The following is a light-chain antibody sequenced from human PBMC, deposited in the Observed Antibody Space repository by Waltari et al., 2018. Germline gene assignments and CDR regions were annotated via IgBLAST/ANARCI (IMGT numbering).Light chain of an antibody. CDR3: QQSYSTTT. J-gene: IGKJ4*01. CDR1: PTISNN. Sequence: DIQMTQSPSSLSASVGDRVTITCRARPTISNNLNWYHQKPGKAPTLLIYAASTLQSGVPSRFSGSGSGTDFTLTISSLQPEDSATYYCQQSYSTTTFGGGTK. CDR2: AAS. V-gene: IGKV1-39*01.